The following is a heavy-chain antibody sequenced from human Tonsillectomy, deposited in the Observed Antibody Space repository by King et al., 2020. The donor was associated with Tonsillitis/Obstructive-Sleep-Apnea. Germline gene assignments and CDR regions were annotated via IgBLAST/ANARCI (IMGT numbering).Heavy chain of an antibody. D-gene: IGHD4-23*01. J-gene: IGHJ6*03. Sequence: TLKESGPALVKPTQTLTLTCTFSGFSLSTSGMCVSWIRQPPGKALEWLARIDWDDDKYYSTSLKTRLTISKDTSKNQVVLTMTNMDPVDTATYYCARIQRWDYYYNMDVWGKGTTGTVSS. CDR1: GFSLSTSGMC. CDR3: ARIQRWDYYYNMDV. CDR2: IDWDDDK. V-gene: IGHV2-70*11.